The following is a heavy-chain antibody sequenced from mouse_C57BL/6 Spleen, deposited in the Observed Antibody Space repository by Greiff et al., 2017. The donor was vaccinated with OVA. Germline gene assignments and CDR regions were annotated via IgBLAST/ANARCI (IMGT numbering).Heavy chain of an antibody. CDR1: GFNIKDYY. Sequence: EVQLQHSGAELVKPGASVKLSCTASGFNIKDYYMNWVKQRTEQGLEWIGRIDPEDGETKYAPKFQGKATITADTSSNTAYLQLSSLTSEDAAVYYCARRNGSSYENYLDYWGQGTTLTVSS. D-gene: IGHD1-1*01. V-gene: IGHV14-2*01. CDR2: IDPEDGET. J-gene: IGHJ2*01. CDR3: ARRNGSSYENYLDY.